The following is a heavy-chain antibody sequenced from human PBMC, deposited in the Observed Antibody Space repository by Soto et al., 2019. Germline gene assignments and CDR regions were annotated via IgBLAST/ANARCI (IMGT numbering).Heavy chain of an antibody. V-gene: IGHV1-2*02. CDR2: INPNTGGT. CDR3: ATDIGYSGRNTLDF. CDR1: GDTLSGHY. D-gene: IGHD5-12*01. J-gene: IGHJ4*02. Sequence: QVPVVQSGAEVKKPGASVKVSCKASGDTLSGHYLHWVRQAPGQGLEWMGWINPNTGGTKYAQKFQDRFTMTRDTSIKTIYMELSGLTSDDTAVYYCATDIGYSGRNTLDFWGQGSQIIVSS.